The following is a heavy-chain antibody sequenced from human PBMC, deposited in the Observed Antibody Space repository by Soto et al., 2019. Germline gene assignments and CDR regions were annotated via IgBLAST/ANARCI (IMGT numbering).Heavy chain of an antibody. CDR1: GFPFNDYS. CDR2: ISWNSGSI. J-gene: IGHJ3*01. CDR3: VRALKGGSYNSNWNAFDV. D-gene: IGHD3-16*01. V-gene: IGHV3-9*01. Sequence: GGSLRLSCAASGFPFNDYSMHWVRHAPGKGLEWVSGISWNSGSIGYAKSVQGRFTISRDNPNNSLYVEMNSLRADDTALYYCVRALKGGSYNSNWNAFDVWGQGTMVTVSS.